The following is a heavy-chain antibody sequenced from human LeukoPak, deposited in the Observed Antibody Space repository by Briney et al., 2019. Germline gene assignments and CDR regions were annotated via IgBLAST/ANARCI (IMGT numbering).Heavy chain of an antibody. Sequence: GGSLRLSCAASGFTFSRYAMSWVRQAPGKGLEWISAISGSGGSTYYADSVKGRFTISRDNSKNTLYLQMNSLRAEDTAVYYCARDRYYDFWSGYSHYGMDVWGQGTTVTVSS. D-gene: IGHD3-3*01. CDR2: ISGSGGST. CDR1: GFTFSRYA. CDR3: ARDRYYDFWSGYSHYGMDV. V-gene: IGHV3-23*01. J-gene: IGHJ6*02.